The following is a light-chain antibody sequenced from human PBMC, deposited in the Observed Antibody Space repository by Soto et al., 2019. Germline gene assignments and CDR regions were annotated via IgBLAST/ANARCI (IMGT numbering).Light chain of an antibody. V-gene: IGKV1-39*01. CDR2: AAS. CDR3: QQSYSTPWT. CDR1: RRFRSY. J-gene: IGKJ1*01. Sequence: DIQMTQSPSSLSASVGDRVTITSRASRRFRSYLNWYRQKPGKAPKLLIYAASSLQSGVPSRFSGSGSGTDFTLTISSLQPEDFATYYCQQSYSTPWTFGQGTKVEIK.